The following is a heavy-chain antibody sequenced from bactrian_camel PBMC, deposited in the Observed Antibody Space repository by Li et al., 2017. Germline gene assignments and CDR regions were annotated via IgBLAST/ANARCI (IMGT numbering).Heavy chain of an antibody. D-gene: IGHD6*01. Sequence: HVQLVESGGGLVQPGGSLRLSCAGSGFTFSAMSWDRQAPGKGLEWVASIWTDGRKTHYADSVKGRFTISRDNTKNMLYLQMNSLKPEGTALYYCAKGSRSWTELYEYNYWGQGTQVTVS. CDR2: IWTDGRKT. CDR1: GFTFSA. J-gene: IGHJ4*01. CDR3: AKGSRSWTELYEYNY. V-gene: IGHV3S7*01.